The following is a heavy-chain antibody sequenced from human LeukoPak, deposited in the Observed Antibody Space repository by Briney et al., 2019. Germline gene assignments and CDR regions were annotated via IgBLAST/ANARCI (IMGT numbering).Heavy chain of an antibody. CDR3: ARDLVVWGSYRPYFDY. D-gene: IGHD3-16*02. J-gene: IGHJ4*02. V-gene: IGHV4-61*02. CDR2: IYTSGST. Sequence: SETLSLTCTVSGGSISSGSYYRSWIRQPAGKGLEWIGRIYTSGSTNYNPSLKSRVTISVDTSKNQFSLKLSSVTAADTAVYYCARDLVVWGSYRPYFDYWGQGTLVTVSS. CDR1: GGSISSGSYY.